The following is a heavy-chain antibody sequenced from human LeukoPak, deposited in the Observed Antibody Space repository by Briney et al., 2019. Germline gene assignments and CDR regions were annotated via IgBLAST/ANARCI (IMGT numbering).Heavy chain of an antibody. V-gene: IGHV4-38-2*01. CDR1: GYSISSGSY. J-gene: IGHJ4*02. CDR3: AKVGAYGDYARHDY. D-gene: IGHD4-17*01. CDR2: MFHSGDT. Sequence: SETLSLTCAVSGYSISSGSYWGWIWQPPGKGLEWIGNMFHSGDTYHNPSLKSRVTISADTSKNQFSLKLTSVTAADTAVYYCAKVGAYGDYARHDYWGQGTLVTVSS.